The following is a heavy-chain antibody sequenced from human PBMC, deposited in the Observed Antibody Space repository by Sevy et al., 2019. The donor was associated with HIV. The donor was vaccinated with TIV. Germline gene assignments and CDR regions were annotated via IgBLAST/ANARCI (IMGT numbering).Heavy chain of an antibody. D-gene: IGHD2-8*01. CDR2: LSFGCGKI. Sequence: AGSLRLSCAASGFTFNIYSMSWVRQTPGKVLEWVATLSFGCGKINHADSVKGRFTMSRDDSKNAVYLQMNNLRVEDTAIYYCAREGCTKPHDYWGQGTLVTVSS. V-gene: IGHV3-23*01. CDR1: GFTFNIYS. J-gene: IGHJ4*02. CDR3: AREGCTKPHDY.